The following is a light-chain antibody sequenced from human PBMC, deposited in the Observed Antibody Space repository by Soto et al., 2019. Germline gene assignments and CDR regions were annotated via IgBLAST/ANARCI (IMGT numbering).Light chain of an antibody. J-gene: IGLJ1*01. CDR2: DVT. V-gene: IGLV2-14*01. CDR3: NSYTNLFTVRAV. CDR1: SSDIGGKND. Sequence: QSALTQPASVSGSPGQSISISCTGSSSDIGGKNDVSWYRQHPGKAPKLIIYDVTSRPSGVSNRFSGSKSGNTASLTISGLQAEDEADYYCNSYTNLFTVRAVFGTGTKLTVL.